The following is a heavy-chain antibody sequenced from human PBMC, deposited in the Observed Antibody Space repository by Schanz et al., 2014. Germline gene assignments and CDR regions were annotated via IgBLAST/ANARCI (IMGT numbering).Heavy chain of an antibody. CDR1: GFTFSTYA. V-gene: IGHV3-23*04. Sequence: EVQLVESGGGLVQPGGSLRLSCAASGFTFSTYAMNWVRQAPGKGLEWVSGISGSGGDTYYVDSVKGRFTVSRDNSENTLYLQMNSLRAEDTAIYYCARVMSGNYFGAFDIWGQGTMVTVSS. CDR2: ISGSGGDT. CDR3: ARVMSGNYFGAFDI. D-gene: IGHD3-22*01. J-gene: IGHJ3*02.